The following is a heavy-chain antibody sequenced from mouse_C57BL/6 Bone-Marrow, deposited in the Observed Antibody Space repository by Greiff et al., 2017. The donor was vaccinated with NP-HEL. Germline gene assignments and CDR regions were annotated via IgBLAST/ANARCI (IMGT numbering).Heavy chain of an antibody. CDR2: INPYNGDT. D-gene: IGHD4-1*01. J-gene: IGHJ2*01. CDR3: ARARLTVYFDY. Sequence: VQLQQSGPELVKPGDSVKISCKASGYSFTGYFMNWVMQSHGKSLEWIGRINPYNGDTFYNQKFKGKATLTVDKSSSTAHMELRSLTSEDSAVYYCARARLTVYFDYWGQGTTLTVSS. V-gene: IGHV1-20*01. CDR1: GYSFTGYF.